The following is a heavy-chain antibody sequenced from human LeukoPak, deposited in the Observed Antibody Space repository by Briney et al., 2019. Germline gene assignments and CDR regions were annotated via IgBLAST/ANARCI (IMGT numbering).Heavy chain of an antibody. J-gene: IGHJ3*02. V-gene: IGHV3-7*01. CDR2: IKQDGSEK. Sequence: GGSLRLSCAASGFTFSSYWMSWVRQAPGKGLEWVANIKQDGSEKYYVDSVKGRFTISRDNAKNSLYLQMNSLRAEDTAVYYCANLPRGSVRHDAFDIWGQGTMVTVSS. D-gene: IGHD3-10*01. CDR1: GFTFSSYW. CDR3: ANLPRGSVRHDAFDI.